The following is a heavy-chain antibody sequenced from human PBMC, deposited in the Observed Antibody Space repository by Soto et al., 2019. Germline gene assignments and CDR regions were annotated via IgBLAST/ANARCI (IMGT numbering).Heavy chain of an antibody. CDR1: GYTFTGYY. D-gene: IGHD3-9*01. J-gene: IGHJ4*02. CDR3: ARDTPEYYDVLTGYYDH. CDR2: INSYSGVT. Sequence: QVQLVQSGAEVKKPGASVRVSCKASGYTFTGYYMHWVRQVPGQGLEWMGWINSYSGVTKYAQKFQGRVTMTRDTSISTVYMEVSRLTSDDTAVYYCARDTPEYYDVLTGYYDHWGQGTLVTVSS. V-gene: IGHV1-2*02.